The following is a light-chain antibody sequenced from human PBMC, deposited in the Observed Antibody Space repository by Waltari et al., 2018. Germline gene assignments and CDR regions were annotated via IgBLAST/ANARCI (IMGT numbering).Light chain of an antibody. V-gene: IGLV1-44*01. J-gene: IGLJ2*01. Sequence: QSVLTQPPSASGTPGQGVTISCSGSSSNIGRNTVSWYQQLPGTAPKLVVYFNNQPPSGVPARFSGSKSDTSASLAIGGLQSEDEADYYCATWDDSLNGQVVFGGGTKLTVL. CDR3: ATWDDSLNGQVV. CDR1: SSNIGRNT. CDR2: FNN.